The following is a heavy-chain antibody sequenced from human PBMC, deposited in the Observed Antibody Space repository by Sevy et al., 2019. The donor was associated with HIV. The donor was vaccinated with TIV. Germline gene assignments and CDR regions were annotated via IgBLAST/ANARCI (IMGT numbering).Heavy chain of an antibody. V-gene: IGHV3-30-3*01. CDR2: ISYDGSNK. J-gene: IGHJ6*02. D-gene: IGHD4-17*01. CDR3: ARPRANYVDHYFVYAMDV. CDR1: GFAFTNYYA. Sequence: GGSLRLSCAASGFAFTNYYAMHWVRQAPGKGLEWVALISYDGSNKYYADSGKGRFTISRDNFKNTLYLQMNSLTTEDTAVYYCARPRANYVDHYFVYAMDVWGQGTTVTGSS.